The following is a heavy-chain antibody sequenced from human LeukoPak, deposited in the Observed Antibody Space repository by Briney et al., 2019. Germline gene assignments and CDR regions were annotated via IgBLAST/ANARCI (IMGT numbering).Heavy chain of an antibody. CDR1: GGSISSYY. CDR2: IYYSGST. V-gene: IGHV4-59*01. CDR3: ARPNGGHGGRGAFDI. Sequence: SETLSLTCTVTGGSISSYYWSWIRQPPGKGLEWIGYIYYSGSTNYNPSLKSRVAISIDTSKNQFSLKLNSVTTADTAVYFCARPNGGHGGRGAFDIWGQGTMVIVSS. D-gene: IGHD2-8*01. J-gene: IGHJ3*02.